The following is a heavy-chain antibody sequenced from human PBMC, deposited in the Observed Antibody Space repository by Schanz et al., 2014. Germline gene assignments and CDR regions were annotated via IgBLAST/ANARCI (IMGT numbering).Heavy chain of an antibody. Sequence: EVQVVESGGGLVQPGGSLRLSCVASGFNVSKSYVSWVRQAPGKGLEWVSSISSGGRNISYADSVKGRFTISRDNSKNTLFLQMSSLRAEDTAVYYCARDGDFDYWGQGTLVTVSS. CDR3: ARDGDFDY. V-gene: IGHV3-66*01. CDR1: GFNVSKSY. CDR2: ISSGGRNI. J-gene: IGHJ4*02.